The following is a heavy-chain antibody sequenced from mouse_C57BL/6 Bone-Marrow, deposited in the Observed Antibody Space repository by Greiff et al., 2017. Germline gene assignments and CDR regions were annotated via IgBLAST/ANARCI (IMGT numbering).Heavy chain of an antibody. Sequence: QVQLQQSGAELAKPGASVKLSCKASGYTFTSYWMHWVKQRPGQGLEWIGYINPSSGYTKYNQKFKDKATLTADKSSSTAYMQLSSLTYDDSAVFYCATSYSPSFDYWGQGTTLTVSS. CDR1: GYTFTSYW. CDR3: ATSYSPSFDY. D-gene: IGHD2-10*01. J-gene: IGHJ2*01. CDR2: INPSSGYT. V-gene: IGHV1-7*01.